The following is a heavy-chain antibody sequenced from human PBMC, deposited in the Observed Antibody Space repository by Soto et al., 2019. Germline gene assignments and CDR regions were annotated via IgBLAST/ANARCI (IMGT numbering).Heavy chain of an antibody. CDR2: INPSGGST. J-gene: IGHJ5*02. D-gene: IGHD6-13*01. Sequence: GASVKVSCKASGYTFTSYYMHWVRQAPGQGLEWMGIINPSGGSTSYAQKFQGRVTMTRDTSTSTVYMELSSLRSEDTAVYYCAREVGVAAAGIPRWFDPWGQGTLVTVSS. V-gene: IGHV1-46*03. CDR1: GYTFTSYY. CDR3: AREVGVAAAGIPRWFDP.